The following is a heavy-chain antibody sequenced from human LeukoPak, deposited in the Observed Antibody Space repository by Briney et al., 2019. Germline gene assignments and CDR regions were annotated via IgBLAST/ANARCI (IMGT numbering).Heavy chain of an antibody. CDR3: AKWGGYDILTGYYVSDF. CDR2: ITGSGDTT. Sequence: GGSLRLSCAASGFIFRNYAMSWVRQAPGKGLEWVSAITGSGDTTYYADSVKGRFTVSRDNSKNTLYVEMNTLRAEDTAVCYCAKWGGYDILTGYYVSDFWGQGTLVTVSS. J-gene: IGHJ4*02. D-gene: IGHD3-9*01. CDR1: GFIFRNYA. V-gene: IGHV3-23*01.